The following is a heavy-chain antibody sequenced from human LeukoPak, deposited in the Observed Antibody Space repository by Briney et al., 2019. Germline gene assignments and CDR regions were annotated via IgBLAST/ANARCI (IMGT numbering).Heavy chain of an antibody. CDR2: INHSGST. Sequence: SETLSLTCAVYGGSFSGYCWSWIRQPPGKGLEWIGEINHSGSTNYNPSLKSRVTTSVDTSKNQFSLKLSSVTAADTAVYYCARGVLSLRYYYYYMDVWGKGTTVTVSS. CDR1: GGSFSGYC. J-gene: IGHJ6*03. V-gene: IGHV4-34*01. CDR3: ARGVLSLRYYYYYMDV. D-gene: IGHD2/OR15-2a*01.